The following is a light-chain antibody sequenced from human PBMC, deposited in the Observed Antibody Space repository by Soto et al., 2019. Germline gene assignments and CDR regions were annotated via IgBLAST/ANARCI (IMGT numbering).Light chain of an antibody. J-gene: IGKJ1*01. CDR2: DVS. CDR1: QTISSW. CDR3: QQYNSYPST. V-gene: IGKV1-5*01. Sequence: DIQMTQSPSTLSASVGDRVTITCRASQTISSWLAWYQQKPGKAPKLLIYDVSTLGSGVPSRFSGSGSGTDFTLTISSLHPDDFATYYCQQYNSYPSTFGQGTKVDIK.